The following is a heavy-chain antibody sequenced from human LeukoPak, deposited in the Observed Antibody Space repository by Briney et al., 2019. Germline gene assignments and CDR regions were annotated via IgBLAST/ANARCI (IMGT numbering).Heavy chain of an antibody. D-gene: IGHD3-10*01. CDR1: GYTFSSYG. CDR2: ISTNNGDT. J-gene: IGHJ5*02. V-gene: IGHV1-18*01. Sequence: ASVKVSCKASGYTFSSYGIIWVRQAPGQGLEWMGWISTNNGDTKYAQKLQGRVTLTTDTSTSTVYMDLRSLTSDDTAVYCCARQGSYYNWFDPWGQGTLVTVSS. CDR3: ARQGSYYNWFDP.